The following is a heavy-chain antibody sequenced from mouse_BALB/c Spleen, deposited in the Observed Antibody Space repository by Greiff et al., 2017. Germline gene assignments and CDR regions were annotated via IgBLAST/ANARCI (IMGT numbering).Heavy chain of an antibody. Sequence: VQLQQSGAELARPGASVKLSCKASGYTFTDYYINWVKQRTGQGLEWIGEIYPGSGNTYYNEKFKGKATLTADKSSSTAYMQLSSLTSEDSAVYFCARRWLLGYWGQGTTLTVSS. J-gene: IGHJ2*01. CDR1: GYTFTDYY. CDR2: IYPGSGNT. D-gene: IGHD2-3*01. V-gene: IGHV1-77*01. CDR3: ARRWLLGY.